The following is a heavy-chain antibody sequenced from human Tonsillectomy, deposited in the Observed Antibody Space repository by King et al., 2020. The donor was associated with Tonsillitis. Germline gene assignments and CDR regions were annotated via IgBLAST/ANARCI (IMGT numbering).Heavy chain of an antibody. J-gene: IGHJ4*02. CDR2: IRHDRSNKHSDRSNK. CDR3: AKGDAN. V-gene: IGHV3-30*02. CDR1: GFTFSTYD. D-gene: IGHD3-16*01. Sequence: VQLVESGGGVVQPGGSLRLSCAASGFTFSTYDMHWVRQAPGKGLEWVAFIRHDRSNKHSDRSNKYYADSVKGRFTISRDNSKNTLYLQMNSLRAEDTAVYYRAKGDANWGQGTLVTVSS.